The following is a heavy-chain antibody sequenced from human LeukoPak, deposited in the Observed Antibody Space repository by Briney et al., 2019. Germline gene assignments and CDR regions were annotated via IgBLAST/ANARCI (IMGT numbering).Heavy chain of an antibody. CDR3: ASGRYCSGGSCYDAFDI. D-gene: IGHD2-15*01. V-gene: IGHV3-33*01. CDR2: ISYDGTNK. CDR1: GFTFSSYG. Sequence: PGGSLRLSCAASGFTFSSYGIHWVRQAPGKGLEWVALISYDGTNKYYADSVKGRFTISRDNSKNTLYLQMNGLRAEDTAVYYCASGRYCSGGSCYDAFDIWGQGTMVTVSS. J-gene: IGHJ3*02.